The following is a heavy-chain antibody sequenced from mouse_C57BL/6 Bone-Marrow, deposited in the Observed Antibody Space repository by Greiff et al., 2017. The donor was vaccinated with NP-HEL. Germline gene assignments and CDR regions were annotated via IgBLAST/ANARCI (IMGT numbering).Heavy chain of an antibody. D-gene: IGHD2-2*01. J-gene: IGHJ4*01. V-gene: IGHV14-4*01. Sequence: EVQLQQSGAELVRPGASVKLSCTASGFNIKDDYMHWVKQRPEQGLEWIGWIDPENGDTEYASKFQGKATITADTSSNTAYLQLSSLTSEDTAVYYCTTGKKIYYGYDDAMDYWGQGTSVTVSS. CDR3: TTGKKIYYGYDDAMDY. CDR2: IDPENGDT. CDR1: GFNIKDDY.